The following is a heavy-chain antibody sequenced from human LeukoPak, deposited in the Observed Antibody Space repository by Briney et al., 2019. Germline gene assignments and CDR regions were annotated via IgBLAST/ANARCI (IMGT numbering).Heavy chain of an antibody. J-gene: IGHJ4*02. CDR2: IYYSGST. Sequence: SETLSLTCTVSGGSISSSSYYWGWIRQPPGKGLEWIGSIYYSGSTYYNPSLKSRVTISVDKSKNQFSLKLSSVTAADTAVYYCARVEWVLLGGVSYYFDYWGQGTLVTVSS. CDR3: ARVEWVLLGGVSYYFDY. D-gene: IGHD1-26*01. CDR1: GGSISSSSYY. V-gene: IGHV4-39*07.